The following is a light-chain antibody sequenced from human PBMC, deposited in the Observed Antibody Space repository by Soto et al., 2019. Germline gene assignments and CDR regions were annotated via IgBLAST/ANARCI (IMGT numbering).Light chain of an antibody. CDR1: RSVDKW. V-gene: IGKV1-5*02. CDR2: EAS. CDR3: QHYNSYSEA. Sequence: DIQMTQSPSTLSASLGDRVTIICRASRSVDKWLAWYQQKSGKAPKLLIYEASHLQSGVPSRFGGSGSGTEFTLTINNLQAEDVATYYCQHYNSYSEAFGQGTKVDIK. J-gene: IGKJ1*01.